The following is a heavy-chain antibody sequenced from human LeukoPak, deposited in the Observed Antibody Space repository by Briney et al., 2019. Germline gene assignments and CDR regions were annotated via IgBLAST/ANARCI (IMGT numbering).Heavy chain of an antibody. Sequence: PGGSLRLSCAASGFTVSSNYMSWVRQAPGKGLEWVSVTYSGGSTYYADSVKGRFTISRDNSKNTLYLQMNSLRAEDTAVYYCARAVSVSGGDGYWGQGTLVTVSS. J-gene: IGHJ4*02. CDR1: GFTVSSNY. V-gene: IGHV3-53*01. CDR2: TYSGGST. D-gene: IGHD2-21*02. CDR3: ARAVSVSGGDGY.